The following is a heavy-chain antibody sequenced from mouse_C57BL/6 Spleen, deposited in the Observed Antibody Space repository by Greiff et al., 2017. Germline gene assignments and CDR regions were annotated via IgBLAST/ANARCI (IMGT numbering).Heavy chain of an antibody. CDR2: ISSGGSYT. CDR3: ARQCYDGSSYEGAMDY. D-gene: IGHD1-1*01. V-gene: IGHV5-6*01. J-gene: IGHJ4*01. CDR1: GFTFSSYG. Sequence: EVKLMESGGDLVKPGGSLKLSCAASGFTFSSYGMSWVRQTPDKRLEWVATISSGGSYTYYPDSVKGRFPISSDNAKNTLYLQMRSLKSDDTAMYYCARQCYDGSSYEGAMDYWGQGTSGTVSS.